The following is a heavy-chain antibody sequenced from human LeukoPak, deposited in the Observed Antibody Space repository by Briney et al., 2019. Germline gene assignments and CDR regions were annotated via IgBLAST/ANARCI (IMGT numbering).Heavy chain of an antibody. V-gene: IGHV1-18*01. D-gene: IGHD3-10*01. CDR2: ISAYNGNT. J-gene: IGHJ6*02. CDR1: GYTFTSYG. CDR3: ARANRDYYYYYGMDV. Sequence: ASVKVSCKASGYTFTSYGISWVRQAPGQGLEWTGWISAYNGNTNYAQKLQGRVTMTTDTSTSTAYMELRSLRSDDTAVYYCARANRDYYYYYGMDVWGQGTTVTVSS.